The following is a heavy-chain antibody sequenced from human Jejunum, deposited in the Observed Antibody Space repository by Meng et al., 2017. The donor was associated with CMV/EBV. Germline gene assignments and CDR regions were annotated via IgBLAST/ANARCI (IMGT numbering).Heavy chain of an antibody. J-gene: IGHJ4*02. CDR1: FTVRSNY. D-gene: IGHD2/OR15-2a*01. Sequence: FTVRSNYMSWVRQAPGKGLEWVSLIYSPDNPYYADSVKGRFTISRDNSKNTLYLQMNSLRAEDTAVYYCAQYCSSTSCSLRAFDYWGQGTLVTVSS. V-gene: IGHV3-53*01. CDR3: AQYCSSTSCSLRAFDY. CDR2: IYSPDNP.